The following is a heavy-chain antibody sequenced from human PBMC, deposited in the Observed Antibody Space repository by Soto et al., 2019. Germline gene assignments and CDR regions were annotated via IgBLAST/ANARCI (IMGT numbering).Heavy chain of an antibody. D-gene: IGHD1-1*01. J-gene: IGHJ6*02. CDR2: IWYDGSKK. CDR1: GFTFGKYV. CDR3: AREPKRCWRSYYDMDV. Sequence: AGALGHSCAASGFTFGKYVMHGLPQAPGEGLECVAVIWYDGSKKYYADSAKGRFAISRDNSKNTLYLQMNSLRAEGTAVYYCAREPKRCWRSYYDMDVRGRGTTGT. V-gene: IGHV3-33*01.